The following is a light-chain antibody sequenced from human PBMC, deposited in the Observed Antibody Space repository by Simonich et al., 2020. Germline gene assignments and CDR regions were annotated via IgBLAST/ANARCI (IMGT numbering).Light chain of an antibody. CDR3: SSYTSSSTLV. CDR2: DVS. J-gene: IGLJ3*02. CDR1: SSNVGGYNS. V-gene: IGLV2-14*01. Sequence: QSALTQPASVSGSPGQSSTISCTGTSSNVGGYNSVSWYQQHPGKSPKLMIYDVSKRPSGVSNRFSCSKSGNTASLTISGLQAEDEADYYCSSYTSSSTLVFGGGTKLTVL.